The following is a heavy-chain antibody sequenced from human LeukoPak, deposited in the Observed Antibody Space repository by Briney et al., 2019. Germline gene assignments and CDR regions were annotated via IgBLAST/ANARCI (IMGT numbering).Heavy chain of an antibody. CDR3: AKPVVPRHDAFDI. V-gene: IGHV3-30*02. J-gene: IGHJ3*02. D-gene: IGHD2-2*01. CDR2: IRYDGSNK. Sequence: GGSLRLSCAASGFTFSSYGMHWVRQAPGKGLEWVTFIRYDGSNKYYADSVKGRFTISRDNSKNTLYLQMNSLRAEDTAVYYCAKPVVPRHDAFDIWGQGTMVTVSS. CDR1: GFTFSSYG.